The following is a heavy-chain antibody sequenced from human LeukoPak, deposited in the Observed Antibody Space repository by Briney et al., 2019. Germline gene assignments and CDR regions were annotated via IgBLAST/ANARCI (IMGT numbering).Heavy chain of an antibody. CDR2: IYTSGST. CDR1: GGSISSYY. Sequence: SDTLSLTCTVSGGSISSYYWSWIRQPAGKGLEWIGRIYTSGSTNYNPSLKSRVTMSVDTSKNQFSLKLSSVTAADTAVYYCASGTFYCTNGVCYTWFDPWGQGTLVTVSS. CDR3: ASGTFYCTNGVCYTWFDP. D-gene: IGHD2-8*01. V-gene: IGHV4-4*07. J-gene: IGHJ5*02.